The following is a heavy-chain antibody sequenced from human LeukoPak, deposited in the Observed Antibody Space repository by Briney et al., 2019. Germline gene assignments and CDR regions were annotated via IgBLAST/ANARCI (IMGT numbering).Heavy chain of an antibody. J-gene: IGHJ5*02. CDR2: IYSSGTT. CDR3: ARDDWNNWFDP. CDR1: GGSISTYY. V-gene: IGHV4-59*01. D-gene: IGHD1-1*01. Sequence: SETLSLTCTVSGGSISTYYWTWIRQPPGKGLEWIGYIYSSGTTKYNPSLKSRVTISLDISKNQFSLKLNSVTAADTAVYYCARDDWNNWFDPCGRGTLVIVSS.